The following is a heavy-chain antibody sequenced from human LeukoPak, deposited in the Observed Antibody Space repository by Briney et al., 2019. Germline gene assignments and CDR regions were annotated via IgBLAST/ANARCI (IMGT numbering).Heavy chain of an antibody. CDR1: GFTFSSYS. V-gene: IGHV3-21*01. D-gene: IGHD2-2*01. CDR2: ISSSSSYI. CDR3: ARVPIVVVPAATNYFDY. Sequence: GGSLRLSCAASGFTFSSYSMNWVRQAPGKGLEWVSSISSSSSYIYYADSVKGRFTISRDNAKNSLYLQMNSLRAEDTAVYYCARVPIVVVPAATNYFDYWGRGTLVTVSS. J-gene: IGHJ4*02.